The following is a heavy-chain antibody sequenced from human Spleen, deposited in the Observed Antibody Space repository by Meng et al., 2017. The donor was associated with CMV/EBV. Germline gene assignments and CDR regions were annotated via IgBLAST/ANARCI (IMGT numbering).Heavy chain of an antibody. CDR2: IIPIFGTA. V-gene: IGHV1-69*05. D-gene: IGHD6-6*01. CDR1: GTFSSYA. J-gene: IGHJ4*02. CDR3: ARSRVPGYRSSFYYFDY. Sequence: GTFSSYAISWVRQAPGQGLEWMGGIIPIFGTANYAQHFQGRVTFTTDESMNTAFMELSSLRSEDTAVYYCARSRVPGYRSSFYYFDYWGQGTLVTVSS.